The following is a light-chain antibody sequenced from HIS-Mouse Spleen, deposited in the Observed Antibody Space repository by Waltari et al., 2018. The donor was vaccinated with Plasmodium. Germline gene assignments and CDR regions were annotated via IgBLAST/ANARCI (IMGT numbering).Light chain of an antibody. CDR1: SGYSNYKV. CDR3: CSYAGSSTFVV. V-gene: IGLV2-23*03. Sequence: QPVLTQPPSASASLGASVTLTCTLSSGYSNYKVDWYQQHPGKAPKPMIYEGSKRPSGVSNRFSGSKSGNTASLTISGLQAEDEADYYCCSYAGSSTFVVFGGGTKLTVL. J-gene: IGLJ2*01. CDR2: EGS.